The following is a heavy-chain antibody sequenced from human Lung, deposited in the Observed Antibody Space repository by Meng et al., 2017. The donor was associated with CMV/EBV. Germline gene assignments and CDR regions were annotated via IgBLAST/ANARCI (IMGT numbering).Heavy chain of an antibody. D-gene: IGHD2-21*01. J-gene: IGHJ4*02. CDR2: ISYDGSNK. CDR1: GFPFSSYA. V-gene: IGHV3-30-3*01. Sequence: VRLWGCGGVLVKLGSSLRLSRAASGFPFSSYAMHWVRQAPGKGLEWVAVISYDGSNKYYADSVKGRFTISRDNSKNTLYLQMNSLRAEDTAVYYCARGLWHSLDYWGQGTLVTVSS. CDR3: ARGLWHSLDY.